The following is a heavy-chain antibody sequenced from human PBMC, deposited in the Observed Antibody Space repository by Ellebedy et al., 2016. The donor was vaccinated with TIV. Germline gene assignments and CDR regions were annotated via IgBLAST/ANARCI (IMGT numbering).Heavy chain of an antibody. Sequence: AASVKVSCKASGYTFISYFMHWVRQAPGQGLEWMGIINPGGGTTSYAQKFQGRVTMTRDTSTSTVYMELSSLTSDDTAIYYCARHLESRWLIHGGDYWGQGSLVTVSS. J-gene: IGHJ4*02. D-gene: IGHD3-16*01. V-gene: IGHV1-46*01. CDR3: ARHLESRWLIHGGDY. CDR2: INPGGGTT. CDR1: GYTFISYF.